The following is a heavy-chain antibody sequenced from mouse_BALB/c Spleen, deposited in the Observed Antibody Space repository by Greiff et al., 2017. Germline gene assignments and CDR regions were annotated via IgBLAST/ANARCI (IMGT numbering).Heavy chain of an antibody. V-gene: IGHV10-1*02. CDR2: IRSKSNNYAT. Sequence: EVKLVESGGGLVQPKGSLKLSCAASGFTFNTYAMNWVRQAPGKGLEWVARIRSKSNNYATYYADSVKDRFTISRDDSQSMLYLQMNNLKTEDTAMYYCVRQDWTGKFAYWGQGTLGTVSA. J-gene: IGHJ3*01. CDR3: VRQDWTGKFAY. D-gene: IGHD4-1*01. CDR1: GFTFNTYA.